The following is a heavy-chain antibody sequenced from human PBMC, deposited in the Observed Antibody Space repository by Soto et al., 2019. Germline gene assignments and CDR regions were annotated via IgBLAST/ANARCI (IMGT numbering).Heavy chain of an antibody. CDR3: ARDANSSGWYVWFDP. J-gene: IGHJ5*02. CDR1: GGSISSGGYY. V-gene: IGHV4-31*03. D-gene: IGHD6-19*01. Sequence: SETLSLTCTVSGGSISSGGYYWSWIRQHPGKGLEWIGYIYYSGSTYYNPSLKSRVTISVDTSKNQFSLKLSSVTAADTAVYSCARDANSSGWYVWFDPWGQGTLVTVSS. CDR2: IYYSGST.